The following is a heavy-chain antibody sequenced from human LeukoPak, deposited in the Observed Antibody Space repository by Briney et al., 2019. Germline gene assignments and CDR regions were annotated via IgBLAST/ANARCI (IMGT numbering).Heavy chain of an antibody. Sequence: GGSLRLSCVASGFSISAYWMGWVRQAPGKGLEWVGNIKQDGSVQSYVEAVKGRFTISRDNAKNSLYLQMTSLRADDTAVYYCARWGGGFDYWGQGTLVTVSS. CDR1: GFSISAYW. J-gene: IGHJ4*02. D-gene: IGHD3-16*01. CDR2: IKQDGSVQ. V-gene: IGHV3-7*02. CDR3: ARWGGGFDY.